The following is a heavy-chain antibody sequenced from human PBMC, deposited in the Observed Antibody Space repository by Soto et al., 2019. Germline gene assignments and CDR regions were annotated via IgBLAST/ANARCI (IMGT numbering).Heavy chain of an antibody. D-gene: IGHD3-10*01. CDR3: ARDRGWYYYGSGSSP. Sequence: EVQLVESGGGLVQPGGSLRLSCAASGFTVSSNYMSWVRQAPGKGLEWVSVIYSGGSTYYADSVKGRFTISRDNSKNTLYLQMNSLRGEDTAVYYCARDRGWYYYGSGSSPWGQGTLVTVSS. CDR2: IYSGGST. V-gene: IGHV3-66*01. J-gene: IGHJ5*02. CDR1: GFTVSSNY.